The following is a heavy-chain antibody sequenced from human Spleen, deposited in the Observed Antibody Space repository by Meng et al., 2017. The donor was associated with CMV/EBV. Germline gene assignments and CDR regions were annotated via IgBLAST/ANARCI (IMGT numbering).Heavy chain of an antibody. CDR1: GYSFTSYW. CDR3: ARGSDCSGGSCYYYYGMDV. V-gene: IGHV5-51*01. CDR2: IYPGDSDT. Sequence: VKVSCKGSGYSFTSYWIGWVRQMPGKGLEWMGIIYPGDSDTRYSPSFQGQVTISADKSISTAYLQWSSLKASDTAMYYCARGSDCSGGSCYYYYGMDVWGQGTTVTVSS. J-gene: IGHJ6*02. D-gene: IGHD2-15*01.